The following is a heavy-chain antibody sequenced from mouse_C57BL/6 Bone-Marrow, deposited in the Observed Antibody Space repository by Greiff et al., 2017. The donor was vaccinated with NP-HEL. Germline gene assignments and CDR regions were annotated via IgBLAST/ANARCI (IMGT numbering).Heavy chain of an antibody. V-gene: IGHV7-3*01. Sequence: EVKLVESGGGLVQPGGSLSLSCAASGFTFTDYYMSWVRQPPGKALEWLGFIRNKANGYTTEYSASVKGRFTISRDNSQIILYLQMNALRAEDSATYYCARSIYYDNADDPVYAMDYWGQGTSVTVSS. CDR3: ARSIYYDNADDPVYAMDY. J-gene: IGHJ4*01. D-gene: IGHD2-4*01. CDR2: IRNKANGYTT. CDR1: GFTFTDYY.